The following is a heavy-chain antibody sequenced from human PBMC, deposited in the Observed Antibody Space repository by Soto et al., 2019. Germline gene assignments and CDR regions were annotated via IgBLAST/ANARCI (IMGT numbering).Heavy chain of an antibody. J-gene: IGHJ4*02. Sequence: PGGSLRLSCAASGFTFSSYSMNWVRQAPGKGLEWVSYISSSSSTIYYADSVKGRFTISRDNAKNSLYLQMNSLRDEDTAVYYCARDRGGYSGYAQGYFDYWGQGTLVTVSS. CDR2: ISSSSSTI. D-gene: IGHD5-12*01. CDR1: GFTFSSYS. CDR3: ARDRGGYSGYAQGYFDY. V-gene: IGHV3-48*02.